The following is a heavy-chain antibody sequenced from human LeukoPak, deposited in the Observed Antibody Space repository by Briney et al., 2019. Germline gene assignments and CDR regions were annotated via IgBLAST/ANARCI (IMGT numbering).Heavy chain of an antibody. V-gene: IGHV1-18*01. J-gene: IGHJ4*02. Sequence: ASVKVSCKASGYTFTSYGISWVRQAPGQGLEWMGWISAYNGNTNYAQKLQGRVTMTTDASTSTAYMELRSLRSDDTAVYYCARDPPYGDYFDYWGQGTLVTVSS. D-gene: IGHD4-17*01. CDR3: ARDPPYGDYFDY. CDR1: GYTFTSYG. CDR2: ISAYNGNT.